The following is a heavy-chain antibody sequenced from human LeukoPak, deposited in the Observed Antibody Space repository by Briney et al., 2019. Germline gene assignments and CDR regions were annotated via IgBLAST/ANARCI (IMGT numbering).Heavy chain of an antibody. V-gene: IGHV3-23*01. CDR1: GFTFSSYA. CDR3: AKDPSIAVAGLFDY. Sequence: PGGSLRLSCAASGFTFSSYAMSWVRQAPGKGLEWVSAISGSGGSTYYADSVKGRFTISSDNSKNTLYLQMNSLRAEDTAVYYCAKDPSIAVAGLFDYWGQGTLVTVSS. CDR2: ISGSGGST. D-gene: IGHD6-19*01. J-gene: IGHJ4*02.